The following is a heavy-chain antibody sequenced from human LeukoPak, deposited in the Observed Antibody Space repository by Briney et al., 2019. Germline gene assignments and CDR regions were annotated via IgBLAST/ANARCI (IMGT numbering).Heavy chain of an antibody. CDR1: GYTLTELS. CDR2: FDPEDGET. D-gene: IGHD3-22*01. J-gene: IGHJ5*02. Sequence: ASVKVSCKVSGYTLTELSMHWVRQAPGKGLEWMGGFDPEDGETIYAQTFQGRVTMTEDTSTDTAYMELSSLRSEDTAVYYCATSTYYYDSNGHPWGQGTLVTVSS. CDR3: ATSTYYYDSNGHP. V-gene: IGHV1-24*01.